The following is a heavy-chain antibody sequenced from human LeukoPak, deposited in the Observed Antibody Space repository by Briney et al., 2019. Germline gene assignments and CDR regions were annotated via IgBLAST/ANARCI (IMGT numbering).Heavy chain of an antibody. CDR2: INPSGGST. D-gene: IGHD5-18*01. CDR3: ARERREGYGFGIDY. Sequence: ASVKVSCKASGYTFTSYYMHWVRQAPGQGLEWMGIINPSGGSTSYAQKFQGRVTMTRDTSTSTVYMELSSPRSEDTAVYYCARERREGYGFGIDYWGREPWSPSPQ. J-gene: IGHJ4*02. CDR1: GYTFTSYY. V-gene: IGHV1-46*01.